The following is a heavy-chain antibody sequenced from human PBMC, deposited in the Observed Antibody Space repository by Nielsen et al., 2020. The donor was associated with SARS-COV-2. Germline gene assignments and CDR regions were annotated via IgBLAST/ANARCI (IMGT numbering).Heavy chain of an antibody. Sequence: SETLSPTCTVSGASISSGGYFWSWIRQHPGKGLEWIGYIYFTGRTSYNPSLKSRVAMSVVTSKNQFSLDLKSVTAADTAVYYCAREASGYDHYKYGMDVWGLGATVTVSS. J-gene: IGHJ6*02. CDR1: GASISSGGYF. CDR3: AREASGYDHYKYGMDV. D-gene: IGHD5-12*01. V-gene: IGHV4-31*03. CDR2: IYFTGRT.